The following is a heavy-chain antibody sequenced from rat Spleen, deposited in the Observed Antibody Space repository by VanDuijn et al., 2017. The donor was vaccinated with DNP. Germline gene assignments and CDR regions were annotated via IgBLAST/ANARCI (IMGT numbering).Heavy chain of an antibody. Sequence: EVQLVESGGGLVQPGRSLKLSCAASGFTFSDYYMAWVRQAPTKGLEWVASITSSGRNTYYPDSVKGRFTISRDNAKNTLYLQMNSLRSEDTATYYCTRVGYTTDYGGWFPYWGQGTLVTVSS. CDR1: GFTFSDYY. V-gene: IGHV5-25*01. D-gene: IGHD1-6*01. J-gene: IGHJ3*01. CDR2: ITSSGRNT. CDR3: TRVGYTTDYGGWFPY.